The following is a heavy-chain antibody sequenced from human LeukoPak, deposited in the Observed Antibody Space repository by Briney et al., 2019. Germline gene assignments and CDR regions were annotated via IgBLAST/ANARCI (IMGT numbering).Heavy chain of an antibody. Sequence: ASVKVSCKASGYTFTGYYMHWVRQAPGQGLEWMGWINPNHGDTNYAQKFQGRVTMTRDTSISTAYMELSRLRSDDTAVYYCARTKWLAHFDYWGQGTLVTVSS. CDR3: ARTKWLAHFDY. V-gene: IGHV1-2*02. J-gene: IGHJ4*02. CDR1: GYTFTGYY. D-gene: IGHD6-19*01. CDR2: INPNHGDT.